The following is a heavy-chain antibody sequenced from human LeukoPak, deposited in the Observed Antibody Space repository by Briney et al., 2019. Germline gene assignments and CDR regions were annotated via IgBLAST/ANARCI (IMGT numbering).Heavy chain of an antibody. CDR3: ARLAVSSSSPFDY. D-gene: IGHD6-6*01. CDR2: IYYSGST. Sequence: SETLSLTCTVSGGSISSGSYYWGWIRQPPGKGLEWIGNIYYSGSTYYNPSLTSRVTISVDTSKNQFSLKLTSVTAADTAVYYCARLAVSSSSPFDYWGQGTLVTVSS. J-gene: IGHJ4*02. CDR1: GGSISSGSYY. V-gene: IGHV4-39*01.